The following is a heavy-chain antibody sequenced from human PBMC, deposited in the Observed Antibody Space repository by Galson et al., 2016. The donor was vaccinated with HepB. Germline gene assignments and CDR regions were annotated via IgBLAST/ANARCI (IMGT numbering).Heavy chain of an antibody. Sequence: SETLSLTCSVTGRSITSGNIYWAWVRQPQGKGLEWFARIYYGGSTYYNPSLKSRVTISADTSKNQFTLGLNSVNAADTAVYYCARHPFYSWGQGVLLTVSS. J-gene: IGHJ4*02. CDR1: GRSITSGNIY. V-gene: IGHV4-39*01. CDR3: ARHPFYS. CDR2: IYYGGST.